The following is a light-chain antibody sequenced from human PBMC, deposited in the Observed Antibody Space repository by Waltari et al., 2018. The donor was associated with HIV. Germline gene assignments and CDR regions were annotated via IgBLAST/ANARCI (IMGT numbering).Light chain of an antibody. Sequence: QSALTQPASVSGSPGQSITISCSGTSSDVGGYNYVSWYQQHPGKAPKLIIYEVTKRPSGVSNCFSGSKAGNTASLTISGLQPEDEADYYCSSYTSTSTQVFGTGTTVTVL. CDR2: EVT. CDR1: SSDVGGYNY. V-gene: IGLV2-14*01. CDR3: SSYTSTSTQV. J-gene: IGLJ1*01.